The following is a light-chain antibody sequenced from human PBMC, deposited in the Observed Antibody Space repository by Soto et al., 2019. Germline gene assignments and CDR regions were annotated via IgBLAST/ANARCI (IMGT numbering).Light chain of an antibody. J-gene: IGKJ1*01. CDR2: AAS. V-gene: IGKV1-17*01. Sequence: DIQMTQSPSSLSASVGDRVTITCRASQAITNDLSWYQQKPGEPPKRLIYAASTLHSGVPSRFSGSGSGTEFTLTISSLQPEDFATYSCLQHNSHPRTFGQGTKVEIK. CDR1: QAITND. CDR3: LQHNSHPRT.